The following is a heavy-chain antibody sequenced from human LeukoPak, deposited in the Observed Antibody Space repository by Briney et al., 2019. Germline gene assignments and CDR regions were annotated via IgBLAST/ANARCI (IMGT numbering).Heavy chain of an antibody. CDR2: ISHNGVGT. CDR1: GFTFSSYA. Sequence: GGSLRLSCAASGFTFSSYAMHWVRQAPGKGLEYVSAISHNGVGTYYANSVKDRFTVSRDNSKNTLYLQMSSLRADDTAVYHCVRRRASYYDSSGYPMPFDYWGQGILVTVSS. CDR3: VRRRASYYDSSGYPMPFDY. V-gene: IGHV3-64*01. D-gene: IGHD3-22*01. J-gene: IGHJ4*02.